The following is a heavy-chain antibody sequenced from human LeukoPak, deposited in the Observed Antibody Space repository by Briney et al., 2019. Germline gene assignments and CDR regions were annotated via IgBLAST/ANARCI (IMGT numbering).Heavy chain of an antibody. CDR3: AKEIYFYDPI. V-gene: IGHV3-30*18. Sequence: GGSLRLSCATSGFTFSSSWMSWVRQAPGKGLEWVAVISYDGSNKYYADSVKGRFTISRDNSKNTLYLQMNSLRAEDTAVYYCAKEIYFYDPIWGQGTLVTVSS. D-gene: IGHD3-22*01. CDR2: ISYDGSNK. J-gene: IGHJ1*01. CDR1: GFTFSSSW.